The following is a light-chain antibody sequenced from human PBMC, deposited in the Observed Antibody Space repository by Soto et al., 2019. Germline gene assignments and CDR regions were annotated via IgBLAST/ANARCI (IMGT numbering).Light chain of an antibody. J-gene: IGKJ1*01. CDR3: QQSYGTAT. CDR2: AAS. CDR1: QSISSY. Sequence: DIQVTQSPSSLSASVGDRVTITCRASQSISSYLNWYQQKPGKAPKLLIYAASSLQSGVPARFSGSGSGADFTLTISSLQPEDFATYYCQQSYGTATFGQGTKVEIK. V-gene: IGKV1-39*01.